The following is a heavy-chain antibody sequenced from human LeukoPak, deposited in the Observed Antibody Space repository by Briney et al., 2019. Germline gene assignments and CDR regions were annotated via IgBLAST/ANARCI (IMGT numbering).Heavy chain of an antibody. CDR2: IIPIFGTA. CDR3: ARAMYSSSWWDY. D-gene: IGHD6-13*01. CDR1: GGTFSSYA. V-gene: IGHV1-69*05. J-gene: IGHJ4*02. Sequence: SVKVSCKASGGTFSSYAISWVRQAPGQGLEWMGRIIPIFGTANYAQKFQGRVTITTDESTSTAYMELSSLRSEDTVVYYCARAMYSSSWWDYWGQGTLVTVSS.